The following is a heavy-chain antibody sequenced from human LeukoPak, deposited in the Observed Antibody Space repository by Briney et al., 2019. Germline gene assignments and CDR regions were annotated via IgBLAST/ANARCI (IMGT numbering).Heavy chain of an antibody. D-gene: IGHD5-18*01. CDR2: FDPEDGET. J-gene: IGHJ4*02. V-gene: IGHV1-24*01. CDR1: GYTLTELS. Sequence: ASVKVSCKVSGYTLTELSMHWVRQAPGKGLEWMGGFDPEDGETIYAQKFQGRVTMTEDTSTDTAYMELSSLRSEDTAVYYCATGGTAMVPVDYWGQGTLVTVSS. CDR3: ATGGTAMVPVDY.